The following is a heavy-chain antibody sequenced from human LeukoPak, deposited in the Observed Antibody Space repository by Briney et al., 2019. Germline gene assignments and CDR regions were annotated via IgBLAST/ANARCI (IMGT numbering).Heavy chain of an antibody. V-gene: IGHV3-53*01. CDR1: WFTVSSSP. CDR2: IYSGGNT. J-gene: IGHJ6*02. Sequence: GGSLRLSCSASWFTVSSSPINWVRQAPGRGLEWGSVIYSGGNTFYADSVKCRFTISRHNSKNTLSLQVHSLSAQDTPVYYCAKGRYCDSTTCAYHGLDVWGQGTTVTVSS. D-gene: IGHD2-2*01. CDR3: AKGRYCDSTTCAYHGLDV.